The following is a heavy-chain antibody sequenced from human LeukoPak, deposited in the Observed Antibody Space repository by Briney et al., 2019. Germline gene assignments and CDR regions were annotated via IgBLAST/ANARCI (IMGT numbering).Heavy chain of an antibody. CDR2: INPSGGST. J-gene: IGHJ4*02. D-gene: IGHD5-18*01. V-gene: IGHV1-46*01. Sequence: ASVKVSCKASGYTFTSYYMHWVRQAPGQGLEWMGIINPSGGSTSYAQKFQGRVTMTRDTSTSTVYMELSSLRSEDTAVYYCARGYRGYSYGYVTTYFDYWGQGTLVTVSS. CDR1: GYTFTSYY. CDR3: ARGYRGYSYGYVTTYFDY.